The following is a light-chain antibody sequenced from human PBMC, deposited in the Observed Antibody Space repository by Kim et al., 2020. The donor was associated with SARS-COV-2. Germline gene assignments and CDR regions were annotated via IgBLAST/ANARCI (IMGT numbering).Light chain of an antibody. Sequence: LSPGERATLSCRASLSVRSNYLAWYQQKPGQAPRLLIYGASNRATGIPDRFSGSGSGTDFTLTINRLEPEDFAVYYCQQYGGSPYTFGQGTKLEI. CDR1: LSVRSNY. CDR3: QQYGGSPYT. V-gene: IGKV3-20*01. J-gene: IGKJ2*01. CDR2: GAS.